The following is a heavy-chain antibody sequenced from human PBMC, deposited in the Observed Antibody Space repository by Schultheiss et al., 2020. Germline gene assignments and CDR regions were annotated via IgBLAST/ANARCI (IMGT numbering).Heavy chain of an antibody. V-gene: IGHV3-9*01. CDR1: GFTFDDYA. J-gene: IGHJ6*02. CDR3: AKIIDVVPAAWASGMDV. D-gene: IGHD2-2*01. CDR2: ISWNSGTI. Sequence: SLRLSCAASGFTFDDYAMHWVRQAPGKGLEWVSGISWNSGTIGYADSVKGRFTISRDNAKNSLYLQMNSLRAEDTALYYCAKIIDVVPAAWASGMDVWGQGTTVTVYS.